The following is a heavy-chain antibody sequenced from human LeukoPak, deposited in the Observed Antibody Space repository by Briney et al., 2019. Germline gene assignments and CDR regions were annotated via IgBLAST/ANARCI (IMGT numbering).Heavy chain of an antibody. CDR3: ARAYYDSSGYRYYYYMDV. V-gene: IGHV1-2*02. Sequence: AAVKVSCKASGYTFTGYYMHWVRQAPGQGLEWVGWINPNSGGTNYAQKFQGRVTMTRDTSISTAYMELSRLRSDDTAVYYCARAYYDSSGYRYYYYMDVWGKGTTVTVSS. D-gene: IGHD3-22*01. J-gene: IGHJ6*03. CDR1: GYTFTGYY. CDR2: INPNSGGT.